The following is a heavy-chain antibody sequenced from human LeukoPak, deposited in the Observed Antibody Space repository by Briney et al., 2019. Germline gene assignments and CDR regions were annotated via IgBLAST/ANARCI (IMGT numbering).Heavy chain of an antibody. CDR1: GGSISSYY. V-gene: IGHV4-4*07. J-gene: IGHJ4*02. CDR3: ARAGDSSSWYEGGYYFDY. D-gene: IGHD6-13*01. Sequence: PSETLSLTCTVSGGSISSYYWSWIRQPAGKGLEWIGRIYTSGSTNYNPSLKSRVTMSIDTSKNQFSLQLSSVTAADTAVYYCARAGDSSSWYEGGYYFDYWGQGTLVTVSS. CDR2: IYTSGST.